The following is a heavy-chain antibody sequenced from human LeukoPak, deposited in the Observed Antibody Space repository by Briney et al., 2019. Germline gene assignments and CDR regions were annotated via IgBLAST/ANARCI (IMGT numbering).Heavy chain of an antibody. CDR2: INPNSGGT. CDR3: ARDERYDSSGYPFDY. V-gene: IGHV1-2*02. CDR1: GYSFTSYY. J-gene: IGHJ4*02. D-gene: IGHD3-22*01. Sequence: ASVKVSCKASGYSFTSYYMHWVRQAPGQGLEWMGWINPNSGGTNYAQKFQGRVTMTRDTSISTAYMELSRLRSDDTAVYYCARDERYDSSGYPFDYWGQGTLVTVSS.